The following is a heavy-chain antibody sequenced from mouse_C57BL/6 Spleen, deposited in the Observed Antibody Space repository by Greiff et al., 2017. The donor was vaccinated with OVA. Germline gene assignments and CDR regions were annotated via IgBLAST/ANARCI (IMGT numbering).Heavy chain of an antibody. CDR2: IDPEDGDT. CDR1: GFNIKGYY. CDR3: TTSRAYCGSSLDY. V-gene: IGHV14-1*01. Sequence: VQLKESGAELVRPGASVKLSCTASGFNIKGYYMPWVKQRPEQGLEWIGRIDPEDGDTEYAPKFPGEATMTADTSPNTAYLPLNSLTSDDTAVYYCTTSRAYCGSSLDYWGQGTTLTVSS. D-gene: IGHD1-1*01. J-gene: IGHJ2*01.